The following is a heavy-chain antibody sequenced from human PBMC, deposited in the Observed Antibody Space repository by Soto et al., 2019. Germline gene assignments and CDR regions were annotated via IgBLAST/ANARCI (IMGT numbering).Heavy chain of an antibody. Sequence: QVQLVQSGAEVKKPGSSVKVSCKASGGTFSSYAISWVRQAPGQGLEWMGGIIPMYGTANYAKKVQGRVTITADKSTRTAYMGPSSLRPKDTAVYYCAGSVVPAYGITDYDFWSGYSRFYGMDVWGQGTTVTVSS. J-gene: IGHJ6*02. V-gene: IGHV1-69*06. CDR1: GGTFSSYA. CDR2: IIPMYGTA. D-gene: IGHD3-3*01. CDR3: AGSVVPAYGITDYDFWSGYSRFYGMDV.